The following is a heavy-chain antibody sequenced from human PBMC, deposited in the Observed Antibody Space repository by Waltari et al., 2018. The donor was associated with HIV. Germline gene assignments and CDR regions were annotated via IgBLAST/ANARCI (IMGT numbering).Heavy chain of an antibody. V-gene: IGHV4-34*01. Sequence: QVRLQEWGTGGLKPSETLSLSCAMYDGSFMGYSWTWIRQSPGRGLQWIGEINHAGANNYHPSLRSRLIFSIDTSKKQFYMKLTSVTVADTAAYFCARGYAAAAPYFGLDVWGQGTTVTVSS. CDR1: DGSFMGYS. CDR2: INHAGAN. D-gene: IGHD6-13*01. CDR3: ARGYAAAAPYFGLDV. J-gene: IGHJ6*02.